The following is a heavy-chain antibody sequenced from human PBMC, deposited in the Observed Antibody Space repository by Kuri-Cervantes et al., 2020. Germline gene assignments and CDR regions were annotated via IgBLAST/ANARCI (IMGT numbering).Heavy chain of an antibody. Sequence: ASVKVSCKASGYTFTGYYMHWVRQAPGQGLEWMGWINPNSGGTNYAQKFQGRVTMTRDTSISTAYMELSRLRSDDTAVYYCARDNLDLEGRPFDPWAREPWSPSPQ. D-gene: IGHD1-20*01. J-gene: IGHJ5*02. CDR3: ARDNLDLEGRPFDP. V-gene: IGHV1-2*02. CDR1: GYTFTGYY. CDR2: INPNSGGT.